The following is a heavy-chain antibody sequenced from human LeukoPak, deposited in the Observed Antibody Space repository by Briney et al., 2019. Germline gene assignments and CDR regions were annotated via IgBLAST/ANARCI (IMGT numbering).Heavy chain of an antibody. D-gene: IGHD4-11*01. V-gene: IGHV4-59*01. J-gene: IGHJ4*02. Sequence: RSSETLSLTCTVSGGSISSYYWSWIRQPPGKGLEWIEYIYYSESTNYNPSLKSRVTISVDTSKNQFSLKLSSVTAEDTAVYYCASMTTVTTIDYWGQGTLVTVSS. CDR3: ASMTTVTTIDY. CDR1: GGSISSYY. CDR2: IYYSEST.